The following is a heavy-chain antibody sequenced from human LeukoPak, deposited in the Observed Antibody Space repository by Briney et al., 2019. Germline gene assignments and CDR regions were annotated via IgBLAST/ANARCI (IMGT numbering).Heavy chain of an antibody. V-gene: IGHV1-18*01. CDR1: GGTFSSYA. J-gene: IGHJ4*02. CDR2: IRTYNGDT. Sequence: ASVKVSCKASGGTFSSYAISWVRQAPGQGLEWMGWIRTYNGDTHYAPKLQGRVTMTTDTSTRTVYLDMMSLTSDDTAVYYCARALSGNYGRVFFTEFDDWGQGTLVTVSS. D-gene: IGHD5-24*01. CDR3: ARALSGNYGRVFFTEFDD.